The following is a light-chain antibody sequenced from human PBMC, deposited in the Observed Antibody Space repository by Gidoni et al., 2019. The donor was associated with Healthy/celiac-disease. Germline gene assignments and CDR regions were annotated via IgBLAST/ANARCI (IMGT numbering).Light chain of an antibody. CDR2: GAS. CDR3: QQYGSSPPQLT. J-gene: IGKJ4*01. CDR1: QSVCSSY. V-gene: IGKV3-20*01. Sequence: EIVLTQSPGTLSLSPGERATLSCRASQSVCSSYLAWYQQKPGQAPRLLIYGASSRATGIPDRFSGSGSGTDFTLTISRLEPEDFAVYYCQQYGSSPPQLTFGGGTKVEIK.